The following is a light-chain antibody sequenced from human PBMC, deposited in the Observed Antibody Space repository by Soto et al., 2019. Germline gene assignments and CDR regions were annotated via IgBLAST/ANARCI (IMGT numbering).Light chain of an antibody. J-gene: IGLJ2*01. Sequence: QSALTQPPSASGSPGQSVTISCTGTNRDVGALNYVSWYQQQPGKAPELMIYEVNKRPSGVPDRFSGSKSGNTASLTVSGLQAEDEADYYCSSYAGANNLVFGGGTKLTVL. V-gene: IGLV2-8*01. CDR1: NRDVGALNY. CDR2: EVN. CDR3: SSYAGANNLV.